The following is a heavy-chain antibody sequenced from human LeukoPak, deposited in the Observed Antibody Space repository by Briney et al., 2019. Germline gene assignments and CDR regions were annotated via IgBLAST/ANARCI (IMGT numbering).Heavy chain of an antibody. Sequence: GGSLRLSCAAAGFTFSSYWMSWVRQAPGKGLGWVANIQQDGSEKYYMASVKGRFTIARDNAKNSLYLQMNSLRAEDTAVYYCTRGDLVGVTGRAYQHWGQGTLATVSS. CDR2: IQQDGSEK. CDR1: GFTFSSYW. CDR3: TRGDLVGVTGRAYQH. V-gene: IGHV3-7*01. D-gene: IGHD1-26*01. J-gene: IGHJ1*01.